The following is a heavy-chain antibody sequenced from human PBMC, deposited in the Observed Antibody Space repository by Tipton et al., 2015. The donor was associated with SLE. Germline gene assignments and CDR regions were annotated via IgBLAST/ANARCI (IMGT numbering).Heavy chain of an antibody. D-gene: IGHD6-25*01. CDR2: INPSGTGT. CDR3: ALAAAGTLFFDY. CDR1: GHTFTNFY. J-gene: IGHJ4*02. Sequence: QSGAEVKKPGASVNVSCKASGHTFTNFYIHWLRQAPGQGLEWMGIINPSGTGTVYAPKFQGRVTMTRDASTSTAYMELRSLRSDDTAVYFCALAAAGTLFFDYWGQGTLVTVSS. V-gene: IGHV1-46*01.